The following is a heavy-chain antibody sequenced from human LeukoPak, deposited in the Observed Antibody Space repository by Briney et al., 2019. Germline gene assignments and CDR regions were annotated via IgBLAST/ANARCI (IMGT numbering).Heavy chain of an antibody. Sequence: GGSLRLSCAASGFSFSSYAMSWVRQAPGKGLEWVSGISYSGGSTYSADSVKGRFTISRDNSKNTLFLQMNSLKTEDTAVYYCTRLFGYGDPDAFDIWGQGTMVTVSS. D-gene: IGHD4-17*01. CDR3: TRLFGYGDPDAFDI. CDR2: ISYSGGST. CDR1: GFSFSSYA. J-gene: IGHJ3*02. V-gene: IGHV3-23*01.